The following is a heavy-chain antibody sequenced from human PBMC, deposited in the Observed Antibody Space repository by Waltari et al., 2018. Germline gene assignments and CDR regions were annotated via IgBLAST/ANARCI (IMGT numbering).Heavy chain of an antibody. J-gene: IGHJ4*02. CDR2: ISRTSNTK. CDR1: GFTFGTYA. D-gene: IGHD2-8*01. V-gene: IGHV3-48*02. Sequence: EVQLVESGGKLIQPGGSLRLSCAASGFTFGTYAMNWVRQIPGKGLEWVSYISRTSNTKYYAESVEGRYAISRDNAKNLLYLEMTSLRDDDTAVYYCARNDYDRAGVYDYWGQGTLVTVSS. CDR3: ARNDYDRAGVYDY.